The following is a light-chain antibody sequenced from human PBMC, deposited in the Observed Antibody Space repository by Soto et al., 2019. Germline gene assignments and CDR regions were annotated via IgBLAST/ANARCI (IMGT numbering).Light chain of an antibody. CDR2: GNS. CDR1: SSNIGAGYD. CDR3: QSYDSSLSAHVV. Sequence: QSVLTQPPSVSGAPGQRVTISCTGGSSNIGAGYDVHWYQQLPGTAPKLLIYGNSNRPSGVPDRFSGSKSGTSASLAITGLQAEDEAEYYCQSYDSSLSAHVVFGGGTKLTVL. V-gene: IGLV1-40*01. J-gene: IGLJ2*01.